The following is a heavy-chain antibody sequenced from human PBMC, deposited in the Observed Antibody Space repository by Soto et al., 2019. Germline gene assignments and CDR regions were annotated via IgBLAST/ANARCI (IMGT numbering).Heavy chain of an antibody. Sequence: QVQLVESGGGVVQPGRSLRLSCAASGFTFSSYGMHWVRQAPGKGLEWVAVISYDGSNKYYADSVKGRFTISRDNSKNTLYLQMNRLRAEDTAVYYCNVDTAMVVRDWFDPWGQGTLVAVSS. V-gene: IGHV3-30*03. CDR1: GFTFSSYG. J-gene: IGHJ5*02. CDR3: NVDTAMVVRDWFDP. CDR2: ISYDGSNK. D-gene: IGHD5-18*01.